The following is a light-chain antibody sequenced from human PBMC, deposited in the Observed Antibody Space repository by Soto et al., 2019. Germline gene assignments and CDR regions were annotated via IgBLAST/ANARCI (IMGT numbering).Light chain of an antibody. V-gene: IGKV3-11*01. Sequence: EIVLTQSPATLSFSPGERDTLSCRTSHSVGTYLAWYQHNPGQAPRLLIYDASNRATGIPARFRGSGSGTAFTRTLSSPEPEGFAVCDCQQRYNWPNSFGQWPQLEIK. CDR3: QQRYNWPNS. J-gene: IGKJ2*03. CDR2: DAS. CDR1: HSVGTY.